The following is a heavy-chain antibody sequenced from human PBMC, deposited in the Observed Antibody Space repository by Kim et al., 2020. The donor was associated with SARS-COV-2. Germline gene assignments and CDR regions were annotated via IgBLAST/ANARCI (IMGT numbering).Heavy chain of an antibody. D-gene: IGHD6-19*01. V-gene: IGHV3-30*18. CDR2: ILYDGSNK. CDR3: AKEEGSGYSSGWTYYYYGMDV. Sequence: GGSLRLSCAASGFTFSSYGMHWVRQAPGKGLEWVAVILYDGSNKYYADSVKGRFTISRDNSKNTLYLQMNSLRAEDTAVYYCAKEEGSGYSSGWTYYYYGMDVWGQGTTVTVSS. CDR1: GFTFSSYG. J-gene: IGHJ6*02.